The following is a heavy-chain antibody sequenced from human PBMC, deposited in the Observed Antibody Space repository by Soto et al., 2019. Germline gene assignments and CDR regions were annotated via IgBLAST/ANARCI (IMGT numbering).Heavy chain of an antibody. Sequence: QVQLVESGGGVVQPGRSLRLSCAASRFTFSNYGMHWVRQAPGKGLEWVAVIWYDGSNKYYADSVEGRFTISRDNSKNTLYLQMNSLRAEDTAVYYCARIVGSDWSNWYYDLWGRGTLVTVSS. J-gene: IGHJ2*01. CDR1: RFTFSNYG. CDR3: ARIVGSDWSNWYYDL. V-gene: IGHV3-33*01. D-gene: IGHD6-19*01. CDR2: IWYDGSNK.